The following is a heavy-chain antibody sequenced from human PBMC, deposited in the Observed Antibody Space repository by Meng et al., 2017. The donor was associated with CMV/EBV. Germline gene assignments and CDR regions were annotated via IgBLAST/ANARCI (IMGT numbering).Heavy chain of an antibody. Sequence: GESLKISCAASGFTFSSYGIHWVRQAPGKGLEWVAFIRYDGSNKYYADSVKGRFTISRDNSKNTLYLQMNSLRAEDTAVYYCARGTKISSSFDYWGQGTLVTVSS. V-gene: IGHV3-30*02. D-gene: IGHD6-6*01. CDR2: IRYDGSNK. J-gene: IGHJ4*02. CDR1: GFTFSSYG. CDR3: ARGTKISSSFDY.